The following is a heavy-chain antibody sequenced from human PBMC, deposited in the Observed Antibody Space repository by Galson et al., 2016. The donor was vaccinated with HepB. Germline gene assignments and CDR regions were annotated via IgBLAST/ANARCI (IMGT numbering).Heavy chain of an antibody. CDR3: AKYTNCSSTSCFTAWFDP. CDR1: GGSISNYY. CDR2: MYYSGTT. Sequence: ETLSLTCTVSGGSISNYYWAWIRQPPGKGMECIGYMYYSGTTYYNPSLKSRVTMSVDTSKNQFSLDVRSVTAADTAVYYCAKYTNCSSTSCFTAWFDPWSQGTRVTVSS. J-gene: IGHJ5*02. D-gene: IGHD2-2*02. V-gene: IGHV4-59*13.